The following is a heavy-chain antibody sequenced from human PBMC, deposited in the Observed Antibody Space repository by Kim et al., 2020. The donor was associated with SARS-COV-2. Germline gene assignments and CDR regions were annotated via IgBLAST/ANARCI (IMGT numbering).Heavy chain of an antibody. J-gene: IGHJ3*02. Sequence: SETLSLTCTVSGGSISSSSYYWGWIRQPPGKGLEWIGSIYYSGSTYYNPSLKSRVTISVDTSKNQFSLKLSSVTAADTAVYYCARDTSGLGVRHVLYLTQAFDIWGQGTMVTVSS. V-gene: IGHV4-39*07. CDR2: IYYSGST. D-gene: IGHD2-15*01. CDR3: ARDTSGLGVRHVLYLTQAFDI. CDR1: GGSISSSSYY.